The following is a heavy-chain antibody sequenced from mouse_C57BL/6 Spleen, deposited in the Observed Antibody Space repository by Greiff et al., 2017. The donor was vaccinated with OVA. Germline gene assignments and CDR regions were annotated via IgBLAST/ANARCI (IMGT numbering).Heavy chain of an antibody. CDR3: ARPGDYYGSSFAY. J-gene: IGHJ3*01. V-gene: IGHV5-17*01. Sequence: EVQGVESGGGLVKPGGSLKLSCAASGFTFSDYGMHWVRQAPEQGLEWVAYISSGSSTIYYADTVKGRFTISRDNAKNTLFLQMTSLRSEDTAMYYCARPGDYYGSSFAYWGQGTLVTVSA. CDR1: GFTFSDYG. D-gene: IGHD1-1*01. CDR2: ISSGSSTI.